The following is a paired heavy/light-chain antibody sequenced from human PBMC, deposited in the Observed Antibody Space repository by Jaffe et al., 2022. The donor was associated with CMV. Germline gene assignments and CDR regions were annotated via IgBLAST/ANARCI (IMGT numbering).Light chain of an antibody. J-gene: IGLJ3*02. V-gene: IGLV2-14*03. CDR2: DVS. CDR3: SSYASGDSWV. CDR1: SSDVGGYNY. Sequence: QSALTQPASVSGSPGQSITISCTGTSSDVGGYNYVSWYQQQPGKAPKLMIYDVSNRPSGVSNRFSGSKSGNTASLTISGLQAEDEADYYCSSYASGDSWVFGGGTKLTVL.
Heavy chain of an antibody. D-gene: IGHD1-1*01. CDR1: GYTFTNNY. Sequence: QVQLVQSGAEVKRPGASVKVSCKASGYTFTNNYMHWVRQAPGQGLEWMGIMNPSGGSPTYAQKFQGRVTMTRDTSTSTVYMELSSLRSEDSALYYCTRDGGNWNFDYWGQGTLVTVSS. J-gene: IGHJ4*02. CDR2: MNPSGGSP. CDR3: TRDGGNWNFDY. V-gene: IGHV1-46*01.